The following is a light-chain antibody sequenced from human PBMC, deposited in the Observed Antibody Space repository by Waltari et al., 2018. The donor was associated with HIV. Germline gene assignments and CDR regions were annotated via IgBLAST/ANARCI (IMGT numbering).Light chain of an antibody. V-gene: IGLV1-51*02. J-gene: IGLJ2*01. Sequence: QSVLTQPPSVSAAPGQKVTISCSGTNSNIGNNYVSWYQQLPGTAPKLLIHENSKRPSGIPDRFSGSKSGTSATLGITGLQTGDEADYYCGTWDSRLSGVVFGGGTKLTVL. CDR2: ENS. CDR1: NSNIGNNY. CDR3: GTWDSRLSGVV.